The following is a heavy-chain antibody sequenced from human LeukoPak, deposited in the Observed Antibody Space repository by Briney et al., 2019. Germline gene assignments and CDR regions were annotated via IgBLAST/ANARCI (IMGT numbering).Heavy chain of an antibody. CDR1: GITFSNSW. V-gene: IGHV3-7*01. J-gene: IGHJ4*02. Sequence: QPGGSLRLSCTTSGITFSNSWMSWVRQAPGKGLEWVANIKQDGTQKYYVDSVKGRFTISRDNAKNSLYLQMNSLRAEDTAVYYCARDWDYPDSSGIGDYFDYWGQGSLVTVSS. CDR3: ARDWDYPDSSGIGDYFDY. D-gene: IGHD3-22*01. CDR2: IKQDGTQK.